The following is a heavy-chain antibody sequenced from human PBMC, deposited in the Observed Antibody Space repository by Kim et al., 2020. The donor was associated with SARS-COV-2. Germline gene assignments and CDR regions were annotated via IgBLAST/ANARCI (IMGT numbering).Heavy chain of an antibody. CDR3: AMNSGSYWGEDYFDY. J-gene: IGHJ4*02. CDR2: IYSGGST. CDR1: GFTVSSNY. D-gene: IGHD1-26*01. V-gene: IGHV3-53*01. Sequence: GGSLRLSCAASGFTVSSNYMSWVRQAPGKGLEWVSVIYSGGSTYYADSVKGRFTISRDNSKNTLYLQMNSLRAEDTAVYYCAMNSGSYWGEDYFDYWGQGTLVTVSS.